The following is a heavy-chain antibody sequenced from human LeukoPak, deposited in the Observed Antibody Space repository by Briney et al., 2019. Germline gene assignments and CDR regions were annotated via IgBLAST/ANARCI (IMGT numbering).Heavy chain of an antibody. V-gene: IGHV3-23*01. CDR2: ISGSGGST. Sequence: GSLRLSCAASGFTFSSYAMSWVRQAPGKGLEWVSAISGSGGSTYYADSVKGRFTISRDNSKNTLYLQMNSLRAEDTAMYYCALRVGYCSGGSCQHWGQGTLVTVSS. CDR1: GFTFSSYA. D-gene: IGHD2-15*01. CDR3: ALRVGYCSGGSCQH. J-gene: IGHJ4*02.